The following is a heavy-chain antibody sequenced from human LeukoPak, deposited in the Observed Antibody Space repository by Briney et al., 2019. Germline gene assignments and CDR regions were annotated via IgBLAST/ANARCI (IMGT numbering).Heavy chain of an antibody. CDR1: GGTFSSYA. Sequence: SVKVSCKASGGTFSSYAISWVRQAPGQGLEWMGGIIPIFGTANYAQKFQGRVTITADESTSTAYMELSSLRSEDTAVYYCARGYDFWSGYYSWFDPWGREPWSPSPQ. CDR3: ARGYDFWSGYYSWFDP. J-gene: IGHJ5*02. CDR2: IIPIFGTA. V-gene: IGHV1-69*13. D-gene: IGHD3-3*01.